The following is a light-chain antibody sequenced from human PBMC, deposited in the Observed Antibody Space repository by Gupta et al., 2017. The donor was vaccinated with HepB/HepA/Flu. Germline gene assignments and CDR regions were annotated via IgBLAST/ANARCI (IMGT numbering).Light chain of an antibody. Sequence: SYELTQPPSVSVSPGQTASITCSGDKLGDKYACWYQQKPGQSPVLVIYQDSKRPSGIPERFSGANSGNTATLNISGTQAVEEAAEYCQEWESRNVVFGGGTKLTVL. J-gene: IGLJ2*01. CDR1: KLGDKY. V-gene: IGLV3-1*01. CDR2: QDS. CDR3: QEWESRNVV.